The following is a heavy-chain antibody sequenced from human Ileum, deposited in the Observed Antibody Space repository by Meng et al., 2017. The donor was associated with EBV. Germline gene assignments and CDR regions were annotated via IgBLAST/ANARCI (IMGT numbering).Heavy chain of an antibody. CDR3: ARHHHSPTFDY. D-gene: IGHD1-14*01. J-gene: IGHJ4*02. V-gene: IGHV4-39*01. Sequence: LQLQESGPGLVLPSESLSLTCTVSGGSISSSSYYWAWIRQPPGEGLEWIGSVVYSGTTYYTSSLKSRVSISVDTSKNQFSLKLSSVTAADTAVYYCARHHHSPTFDYWGQGTLVTVSS. CDR1: GGSISSSSYY. CDR2: VVYSGTT.